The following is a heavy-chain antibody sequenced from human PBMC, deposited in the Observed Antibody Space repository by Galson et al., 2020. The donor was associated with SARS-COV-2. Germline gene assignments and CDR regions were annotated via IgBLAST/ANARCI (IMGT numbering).Heavy chain of an antibody. Sequence: ASVKVSCKASGYTFTSYYMHWVRQAPGQGLEWMGIINPSGGIKIYVEKLQGRVTMTRDTSTSTVYMELSSLRSEDTAVYYCARGGSHGMDVWGQGTTVTVSS. J-gene: IGHJ6*02. CDR1: GYTFTSYY. CDR3: ARGGSHGMDV. V-gene: IGHV1-46*01. CDR2: INPSGGIK. D-gene: IGHD6-6*01.